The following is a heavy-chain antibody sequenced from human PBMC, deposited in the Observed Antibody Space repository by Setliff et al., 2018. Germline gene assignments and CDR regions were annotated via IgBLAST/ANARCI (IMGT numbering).Heavy chain of an antibody. CDR1: GGTFSSSG. CDR3: ARELRSPYWHLDT. CDR2: FIPILGAT. J-gene: IGHJ5*02. D-gene: IGHD3-16*01. V-gene: IGHV1-69*13. Sequence: SVKVSCKSSGGTFSSSGITWVRQAPGQGLQWLGRFIPILGATNYAQNFQGRVTITADESTSTGYMELRSLRSDDTAVYYCARELRSPYWHLDTWGQGTQVTVSS.